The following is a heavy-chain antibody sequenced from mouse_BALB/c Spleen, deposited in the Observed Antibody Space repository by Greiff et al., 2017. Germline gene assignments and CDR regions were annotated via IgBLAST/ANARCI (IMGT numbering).Heavy chain of an antibody. CDR1: GFSLTSYG. CDR2: IWAGGST. Sequence: QVQLKESGPGLVAPSQSLSITCTVSGFSLTSYGVHWVRQPPGKGLEWLGVIWAGGSTNYNSALMSRLSISKDNSKSQVFLKMNSLQTDDTAMYYCAREIWGYDVGFGYWGQGTTLTVSS. CDR3: AREIWGYDVGFGY. J-gene: IGHJ2*01. V-gene: IGHV2-9*02. D-gene: IGHD2-2*01.